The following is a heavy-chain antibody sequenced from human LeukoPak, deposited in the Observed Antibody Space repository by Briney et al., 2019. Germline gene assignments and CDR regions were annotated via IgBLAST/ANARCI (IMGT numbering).Heavy chain of an antibody. Sequence: PGGSLRLSCAASGFTFSSYEMNWVRQAPGKGLEWVSVIYSGGSTYYSDSVKGRFTISRDTSKNTLYLQMNTLRAEDTAVYYCASPYDSNAFDIWGQGTMVTVSS. D-gene: IGHD3-22*01. CDR3: ASPYDSNAFDI. J-gene: IGHJ3*02. V-gene: IGHV3-66*01. CDR1: GFTFSSYE. CDR2: IYSGGST.